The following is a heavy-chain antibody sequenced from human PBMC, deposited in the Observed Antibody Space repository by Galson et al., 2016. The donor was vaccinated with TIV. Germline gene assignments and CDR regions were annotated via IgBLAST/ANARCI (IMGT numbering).Heavy chain of an antibody. CDR1: GGSISSTSYY. V-gene: IGHV4-39*01. D-gene: IGHD2-2*01. CDR3: ATYCSSTTCLFDP. J-gene: IGHJ5*02. Sequence: ETLSLTCTVSGGSISSTSYYWGWIRQPPGKGLEWIGNICYSGSAYYNPSLKSRVTISVDTSKNQFSLKLSSVTAADTAVYYCATYCSSTTCLFDPWGQGTLVTVSS. CDR2: ICYSGSA.